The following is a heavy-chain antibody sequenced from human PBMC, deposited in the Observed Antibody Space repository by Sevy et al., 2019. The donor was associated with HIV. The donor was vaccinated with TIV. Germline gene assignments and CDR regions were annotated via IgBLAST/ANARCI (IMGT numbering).Heavy chain of an antibody. CDR2: IRFDGSMK. CDR3: AKDHYDCRTGYYGYYGMDV. V-gene: IGHV3-30*02. Sequence: GGSLRLSCAASGFRFSDYGMHWVRQAPGKGLEWVSLIRFDGSMKYIADSVKGRFTISRDKVKDTLYLQMNSLRPEDTAVYYWAKDHYDCRTGYYGYYGMDVWGQGTTVTVSS. D-gene: IGHD3-3*01. CDR1: GFRFSDYG. J-gene: IGHJ6*02.